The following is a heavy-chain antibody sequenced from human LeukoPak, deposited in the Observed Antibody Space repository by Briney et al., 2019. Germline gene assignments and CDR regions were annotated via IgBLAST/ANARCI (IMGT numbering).Heavy chain of an antibody. CDR1: GGSISNYD. Sequence: SETLSLTCTVSGGSISNYDWSWIRQPPGKGLEYIGYIYYSGSTNYNPSLRSRVTISVDTSKNQFSLKLTSVTAADTAVYYCARDRAEGGGYWFDPWGQGTLVTVSS. J-gene: IGHJ5*02. CDR3: ARDRAEGGGYWFDP. D-gene: IGHD5-12*01. CDR2: IYYSGST. V-gene: IGHV4-59*01.